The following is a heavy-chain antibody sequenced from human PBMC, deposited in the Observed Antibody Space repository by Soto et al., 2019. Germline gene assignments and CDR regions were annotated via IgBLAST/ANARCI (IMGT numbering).Heavy chain of an antibody. V-gene: IGHV3-21*01. J-gene: IGHJ4*02. CDR1: GFTFSSYS. D-gene: IGHD3-22*01. CDR3: ASGDNDSSGYYPAHFDY. Sequence: GGSLRLSCAASGFTFSSYSMNWVRQAPGKGLEWVSSISSSSSYIYYADSVKGRFTISRDNAKNSLYLQMNSLRAEDTAVYYCASGDNDSSGYYPAHFDYWGQGTLVTVSS. CDR2: ISSSSSYI.